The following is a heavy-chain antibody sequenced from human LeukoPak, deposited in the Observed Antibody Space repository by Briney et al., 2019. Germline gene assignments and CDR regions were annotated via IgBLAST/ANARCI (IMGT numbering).Heavy chain of an antibody. V-gene: IGHV4-39*02. CDR3: ARDGIEVAGTGYLDY. Sequence: QPSETLSLTCSVSGGSISSNIHYWAWIRQPPGKGLEWIGSIFYSGGTYYNASVKSRVTMSVDTSKNQFSLKLSSVTAADTAVYYCARDGIEVAGTGYLDYWDHGTLVTVSS. CDR1: GGSISSNIHY. D-gene: IGHD6-13*01. J-gene: IGHJ4*03. CDR2: IFYSGGT.